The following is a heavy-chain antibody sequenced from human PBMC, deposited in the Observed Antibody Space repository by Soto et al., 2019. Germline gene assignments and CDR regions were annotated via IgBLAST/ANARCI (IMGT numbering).Heavy chain of an antibody. D-gene: IGHD6-13*01. V-gene: IGHV3-23*01. CDR3: AKTSSLFDY. Sequence: EVQLLESGGSLVQPGGSLRLSCAASGFTFSNYAMSWVRQAPGKGLEWVSSISKSGGGTYYADSVKGRFTISRDNSKNTLYLQMNSLQAEDMAVYSCAKTSSLFDYWGQGTLVTVSS. CDR1: GFTFSNYA. CDR2: ISKSGGGT. J-gene: IGHJ4*02.